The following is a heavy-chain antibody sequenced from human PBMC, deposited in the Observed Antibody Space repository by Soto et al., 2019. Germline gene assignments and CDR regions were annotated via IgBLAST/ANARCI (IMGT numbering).Heavy chain of an antibody. CDR3: ARDWFDVGDIGNSFDP. J-gene: IGHJ5*02. CDR1: GYTFTGYY. CDR2: INPNSGGT. Sequence: ASVKVSCKASGYTFTGYYMHWVRQAPGQGLEWMGWINPNSGGTNYAQKFQGRVTMTRDTSISTAYMELSRLRSDDTAVYYCARDWFDVGDIGNSFDPWGQGTLVTVSS. V-gene: IGHV1-2*02. D-gene: IGHD1-26*01.